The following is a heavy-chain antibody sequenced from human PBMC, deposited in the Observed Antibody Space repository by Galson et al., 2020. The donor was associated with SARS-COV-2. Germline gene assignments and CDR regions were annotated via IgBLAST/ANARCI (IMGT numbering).Heavy chain of an antibody. J-gene: IGHJ5*02. Sequence: ASVKVSCKASGYTFTSYGISWVRQAPGQGLEWMGWISAYNGNTNYAQKLQGRVTMTTDTSTSTAYMELRSLRSDDTAVYYCARVFPLYYGSGTALNNWFDPWGQGTLVTVSS. V-gene: IGHV1-18*01. CDR3: ARVFPLYYGSGTALNNWFDP. D-gene: IGHD3-10*01. CDR1: GYTFTSYG. CDR2: ISAYNGNT.